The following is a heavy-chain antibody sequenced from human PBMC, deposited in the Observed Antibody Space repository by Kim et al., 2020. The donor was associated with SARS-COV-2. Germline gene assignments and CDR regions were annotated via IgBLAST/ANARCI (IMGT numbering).Heavy chain of an antibody. J-gene: IGHJ4*02. CDR2: GSAT. CDR3: VREPSN. V-gene: IGHV3-11*01. Sequence: GSATDYADSVDGRFTISRDSAKRSVSLQMNSLTPEDTAVYYCVREPSNWGQGTLVTVSS.